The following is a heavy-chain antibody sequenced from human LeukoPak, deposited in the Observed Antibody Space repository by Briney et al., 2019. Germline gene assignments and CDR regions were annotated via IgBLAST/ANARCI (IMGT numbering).Heavy chain of an antibody. Sequence: ASVKVSCKASDYTFTSYGISWVRQAPGQGLEWMGWISAYNGNTNYAQKLQGRVTMTTDTSTSTAYMELRSLRSDDTAVYYCARDSSLSMITFGGVIVFDHWGQGTLVTVSS. CDR1: DYTFTSYG. D-gene: IGHD3-16*02. V-gene: IGHV1-18*01. CDR2: ISAYNGNT. CDR3: ARDSSLSMITFGGVIVFDH. J-gene: IGHJ4*02.